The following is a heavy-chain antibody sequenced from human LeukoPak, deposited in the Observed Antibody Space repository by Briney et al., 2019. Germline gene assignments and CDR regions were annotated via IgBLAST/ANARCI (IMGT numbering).Heavy chain of an antibody. J-gene: IGHJ6*02. CDR1: GFTFSDYY. CDR3: ARDLGTVTTYYYYGMDV. Sequence: PGGSLRLSCAASGFTFSDYYMTWIRQAPGKGLEWLSYISSSGTAEYYADSVKGRFTISRDNAKNSLFLQMNSLRAEDTAVYYCARDLGTVTTYYYYGMDVWGQGTLVTVSS. CDR2: ISSSGTAE. V-gene: IGHV3-11*01. D-gene: IGHD4-17*01.